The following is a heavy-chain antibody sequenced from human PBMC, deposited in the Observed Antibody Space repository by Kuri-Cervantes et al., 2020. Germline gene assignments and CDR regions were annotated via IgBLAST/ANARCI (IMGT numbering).Heavy chain of an antibody. CDR1: CYTFTSYG. CDR3: ARHPDGYRHIFDH. D-gene: IGHD5-18*01. J-gene: IGHJ4*02. V-gene: IGHV1-18*01. CDR2: ISAYNGNN. Sequence: ASVQISCKASCYTFTSYGISWVRQAPGQGLEWMGWISAYNGNNNYAQKLHGSVTMITDTSTSIAYMELRSLRSDDTAVYYCARHPDGYRHIFDHWGQGTLVTVSS.